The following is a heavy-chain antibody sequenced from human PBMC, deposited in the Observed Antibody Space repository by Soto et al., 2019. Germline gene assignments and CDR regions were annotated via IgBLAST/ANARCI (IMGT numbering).Heavy chain of an antibody. CDR2: ISGDGGST. J-gene: IGHJ4*02. CDR3: ATAVPFDY. D-gene: IGHD2-2*01. V-gene: IGHV3-23*01. Sequence: GGSLRLSCAVSRFTLRSYGMNWVRQAPGKGLEYVSAISGDGGSTYYADSVKGRFTISRDNAKNTLYLQMNSLRAEDTAVYYCATAVPFDYWGQGTLVTVSS. CDR1: RFTLRSYG.